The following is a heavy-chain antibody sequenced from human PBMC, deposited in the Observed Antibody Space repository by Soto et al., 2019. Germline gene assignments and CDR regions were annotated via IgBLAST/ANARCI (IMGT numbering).Heavy chain of an antibody. CDR3: ARELERVFHY. D-gene: IGHD1-1*01. V-gene: IGHV4-28*03. J-gene: IGHJ4*02. CDR1: GYSISSSNW. CDR2: IYYSRTT. Sequence: SETLSLTCTVSGYSISSSNWWGWSRQPPGKGLEWNGYIYYSRTTYYNPSLKRRVTMSVDTSKNTLYLQMNSLRIEDTAVYYCARELERVFHYWGQGTLVTVSS.